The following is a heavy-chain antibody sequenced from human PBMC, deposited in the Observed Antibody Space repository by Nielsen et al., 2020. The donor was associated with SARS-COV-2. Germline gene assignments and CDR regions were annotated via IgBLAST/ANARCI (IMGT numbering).Heavy chain of an antibody. V-gene: IGHV1-18*01. CDR1: GYTLTSYG. J-gene: IGHJ4*02. Sequence: ASVKVSCKASGYTLTSYGISWVRQAPGQGLEWMGWISAYNGNTNYAQKLQGRVTMTTDTSTSTAYMELRSLRSDDTAVYYCARLGASYCGGDCYSLYWGQGTLVTVSS. CDR2: ISAYNGNT. CDR3: ARLGASYCGGDCYSLY. D-gene: IGHD2-21*02.